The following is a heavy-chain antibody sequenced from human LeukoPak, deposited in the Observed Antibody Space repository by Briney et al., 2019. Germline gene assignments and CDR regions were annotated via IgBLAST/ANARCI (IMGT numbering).Heavy chain of an antibody. CDR1: GGSISSDSYY. Sequence: PSETLSLTCTVSGGSISSDSYYWGWIRQPPGKGLEWIGSIYYSGSTYYNPSLKSRVTISVDTSKNQFSLKLSSVTAADTAVYYCARGDVVVPAAILSAFDIWGQGTMVTVSS. V-gene: IGHV4-39*07. D-gene: IGHD2-2*01. CDR2: IYYSGST. CDR3: ARGDVVVPAAILSAFDI. J-gene: IGHJ3*02.